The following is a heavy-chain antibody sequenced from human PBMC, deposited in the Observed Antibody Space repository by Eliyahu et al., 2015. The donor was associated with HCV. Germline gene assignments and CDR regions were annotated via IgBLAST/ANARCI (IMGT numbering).Heavy chain of an antibody. CDR2: ISSSSSTI. Sequence: EVQLVESGGGLXQPGGSLXLSXXXSGFTFSSYSMNWVRQAPGKGLEWVSYISSSSSTIYYADSVKGRFTISRDNAKNSLYLQMNSLRDEDTAVYYCARDGPVRFLEWSYGMDVWGQGTTVTVSS. D-gene: IGHD3-3*01. CDR3: ARDGPVRFLEWSYGMDV. V-gene: IGHV3-48*02. CDR1: GFTFSSYS. J-gene: IGHJ6*02.